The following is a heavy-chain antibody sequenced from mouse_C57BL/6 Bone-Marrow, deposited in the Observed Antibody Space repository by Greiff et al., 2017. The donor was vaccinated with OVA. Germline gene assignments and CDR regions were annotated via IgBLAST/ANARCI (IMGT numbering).Heavy chain of an antibody. CDR2: INPSTGGT. D-gene: IGHD2-3*01. CDR1: GYSFTGYY. Sequence: VQLQQSGPELVKPGASVKISCKASGYSFTGYYMNWVKQSPEKSLEWIGEINPSTGGTTYNQKFKAKATLTVDKSSSTAYMQRKSLTSEDSAVYYCARWWLLEYFDVWGTGTTVTVSS. V-gene: IGHV1-42*01. CDR3: ARWWLLEYFDV. J-gene: IGHJ1*03.